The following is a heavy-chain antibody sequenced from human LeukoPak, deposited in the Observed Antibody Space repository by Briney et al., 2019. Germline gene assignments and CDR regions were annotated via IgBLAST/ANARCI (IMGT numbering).Heavy chain of an antibody. CDR1: GFTLRSFN. J-gene: IGHJ4*02. Sequence: GGSLRLSCTASGFTLRSFNMNWVRQAPGKGLEWVSHISPRSDIISYADSVKGRFTISRDNAKNSLYLHMNSLRADDMAVYYCVRDNDWAFDYWGQGTLVPVSS. CDR3: VRDNDWAFDY. V-gene: IGHV3-48*01. CDR2: ISPRSDII. D-gene: IGHD3-9*01.